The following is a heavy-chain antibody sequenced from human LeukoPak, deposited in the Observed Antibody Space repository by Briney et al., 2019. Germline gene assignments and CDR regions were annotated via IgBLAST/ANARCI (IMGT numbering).Heavy chain of an antibody. J-gene: IGHJ6*03. CDR3: ARGARGDYYHYYIDV. V-gene: IGHV1-69*01. CDR1: GGTFSNYA. Sequence: GASVKVSCKASGGTFSNYAISWVRQAPGQGLEWMGGIIPIFGTANYAQKFRGRVTITADESTTTAYMDLSSLRFEDTAVYYCARGARGDYYHYYIDVWGNGTTVTISS. CDR2: IIPIFGTA.